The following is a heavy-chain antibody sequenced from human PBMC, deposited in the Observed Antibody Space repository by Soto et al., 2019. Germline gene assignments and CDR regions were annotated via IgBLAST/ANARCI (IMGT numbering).Heavy chain of an antibody. D-gene: IGHD1-7*01. V-gene: IGHV4-34*01. CDR2: INHSGST. CDR1: GGSFSGYD. CDR3: ARGGGITGTPFRNLDY. J-gene: IGHJ4*02. Sequence: SETLSLTCAVYGGSFSGYDWSWIRQPPGEGLEWIGEINHSGSTNYNPSLKSRLTISVNTSKNQFSLKLSSVTVADTAVYYCARGGGITGTPFRNLDYWGQGTLVTVSS.